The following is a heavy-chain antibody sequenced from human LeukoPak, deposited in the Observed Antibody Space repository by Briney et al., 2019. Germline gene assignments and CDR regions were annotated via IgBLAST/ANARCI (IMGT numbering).Heavy chain of an antibody. CDR3: ARSRTPFYYYGMHV. Sequence: GASVKVSCKASGYIFTDYYIHWIRQAPGQGLEWMGWIDPNSGGTHHAPNFQGRATMTRDTSSSTVYMDLRRLRSADTAIYYFARSRTPFYYYGMHVWGLGTSVTVSS. D-gene: IGHD1-1*01. J-gene: IGHJ6*02. CDR2: IDPNSGGT. CDR1: GYIFTDYY. V-gene: IGHV1-2*02.